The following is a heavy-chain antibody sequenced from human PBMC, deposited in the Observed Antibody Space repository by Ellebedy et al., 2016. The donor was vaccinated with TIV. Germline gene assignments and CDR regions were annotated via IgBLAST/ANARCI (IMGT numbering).Heavy chain of an antibody. CDR2: IYSGGST. CDR1: GFSASANY. V-gene: IGHV3-66*04. D-gene: IGHD1-26*01. Sequence: GESLKISCAVSGFSASANYMSWVRQAPGKGLSWVSVIYSGGSTYYADSVKGRFTISRDNSKNTLYLQMSSLRAEDTAVYYCARRPAGSDWVYFDYWGQGTLVTVSS. J-gene: IGHJ4*02. CDR3: ARRPAGSDWVYFDY.